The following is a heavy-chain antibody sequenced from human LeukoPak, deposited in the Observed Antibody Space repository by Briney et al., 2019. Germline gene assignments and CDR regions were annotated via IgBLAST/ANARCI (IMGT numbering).Heavy chain of an antibody. CDR1: GFTFDDYA. D-gene: IGHD3-9*01. Sequence: GGSLSLSCAASGFTFDDYAMHWVRQAPGKGLEWVSGISWNSGSIGYADSVKGRFTISRDNAKNSLYLQMNSLRAEDTALYYCAKDVDYDILTGSLGDWGQGTLVTVSS. CDR2: ISWNSGSI. J-gene: IGHJ4*02. CDR3: AKDVDYDILTGSLGD. V-gene: IGHV3-9*01.